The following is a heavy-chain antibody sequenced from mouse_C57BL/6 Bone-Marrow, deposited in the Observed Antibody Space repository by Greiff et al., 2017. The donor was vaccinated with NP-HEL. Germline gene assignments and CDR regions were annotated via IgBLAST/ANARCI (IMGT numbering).Heavy chain of an antibody. Sequence: EVQVVESGPGLVKPSQSLSLTCSVTGYSITSGYYWNWIRQFPGNNLEWLGYISYAGSNNYNPFLINPISITRDTSKKQFVLKLNSVTTEDTATYYCARGCYFYAMDYWGQGTSVTVSS. V-gene: IGHV3-6*01. CDR2: ISYAGSN. CDR1: GYSITSGYY. J-gene: IGHJ4*01. D-gene: IGHD2-12*01. CDR3: ARGCYFYAMDY.